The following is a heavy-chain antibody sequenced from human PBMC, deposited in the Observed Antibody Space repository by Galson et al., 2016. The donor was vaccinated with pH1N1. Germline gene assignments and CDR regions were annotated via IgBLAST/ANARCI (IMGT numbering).Heavy chain of an antibody. CDR2: IDSGGNS. D-gene: IGHD1-26*01. CDR1: GLSVRNNY. Sequence: SCAASGLSVRNNYMNWVRQAPGKGLEWVSVIDSGGNSFYADSVKGRFTMSRDNSKNTVYLQMNSLTREDTAVYFCARPRIASPGALHHWGQGTRVTVSS. V-gene: IGHV3-66*02. J-gene: IGHJ1*01. CDR3: ARPRIASPGALHH.